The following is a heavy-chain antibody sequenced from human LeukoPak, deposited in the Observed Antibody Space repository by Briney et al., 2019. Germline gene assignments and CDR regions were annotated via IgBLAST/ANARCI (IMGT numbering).Heavy chain of an antibody. CDR2: IYHSGST. J-gene: IGHJ6*03. CDR3: ARSYYYYYMDV. Sequence: SGTLSLTCTVSGYSISSGYYWGWIRQPPGKGLEWIGSIYHSGSTYYNPSLKSRVTISVDTSKNQFSLKLSSVTAADTAVYYCARSYYYYYMDVWGKGTTVTVSS. CDR1: GYSISSGYY. V-gene: IGHV4-38-2*02.